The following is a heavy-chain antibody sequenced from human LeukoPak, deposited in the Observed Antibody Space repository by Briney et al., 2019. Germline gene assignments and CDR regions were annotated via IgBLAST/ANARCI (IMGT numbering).Heavy chain of an antibody. CDR3: AKASWVSNGDAGL. D-gene: IGHD1-1*01. J-gene: IGHJ4*02. V-gene: IGHV3-23*01. CDR1: GFTFSSYA. CDR2: LRGDGST. Sequence: PGGSLRLSCAASGFTFSSYAMSWVRQAPARGLEWVSSLRGDGSTFYADSVKGRFTLSRVESRNTVYFQLNSLRVEDTAVYYCAKASWVSNGDAGLWGQGTLVTVFS.